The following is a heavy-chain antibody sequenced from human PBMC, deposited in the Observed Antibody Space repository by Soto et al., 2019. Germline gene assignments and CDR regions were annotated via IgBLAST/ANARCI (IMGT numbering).Heavy chain of an antibody. J-gene: IGHJ3*02. CDR2: ISFNGIDT. V-gene: IGHV3-30*04. CDR1: GFTFNNYA. Sequence: GGSLRLSCAASGFTFNNYAMHWLRHVPGQGLEWVAVISFNGIDTYYADSVEGRFTISRDNAKNSLYLQMNSLRAEDTAVYYCARDFTIWGQGTMVTVSS. CDR3: ARDFTI.